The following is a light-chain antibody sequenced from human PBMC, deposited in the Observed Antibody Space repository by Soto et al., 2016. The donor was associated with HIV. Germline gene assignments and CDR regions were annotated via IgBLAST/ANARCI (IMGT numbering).Light chain of an antibody. J-gene: IGLJ1*01. CDR3: QAWDSSTASYV. CDR2: QDT. Sequence: SYELTQPPSVSVSPGQTASITCSGDKLGDKYACWYRQGPGQSPVLVIYQDTKRPSGIPERFSGSNSGNTATLTISGTQAMDEADYYXQAWDSSTASYVFGTGTKVTVL. CDR1: KLGDKY. V-gene: IGLV3-1*01.